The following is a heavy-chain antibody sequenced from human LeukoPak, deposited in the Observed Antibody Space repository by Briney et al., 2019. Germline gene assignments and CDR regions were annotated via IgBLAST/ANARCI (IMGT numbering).Heavy chain of an antibody. CDR3: ARRDWAQINYYYYYGMDV. CDR2: IKQDGSEK. V-gene: IGHV3-7*01. CDR1: GFTFSSYW. Sequence: GGSLRLSCAASGFTFSSYWMTWVRQAPGKGLEWVANIKQDGSEKYYVDSVKGRFTIFRENAKNSLYLQMNSLRAEDTAVYYCARRDWAQINYYYYYGMDVWGQGTTVTVSS. D-gene: IGHD2-21*01. J-gene: IGHJ6*02.